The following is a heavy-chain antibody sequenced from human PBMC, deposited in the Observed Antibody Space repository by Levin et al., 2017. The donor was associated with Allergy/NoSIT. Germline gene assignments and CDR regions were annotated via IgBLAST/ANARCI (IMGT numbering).Heavy chain of an antibody. Sequence: GGSLRLSCTASGFTFGDYAMSWVRQAPGKGLEWVGFIRSKAYGGTTEYAASVKGRFTIARDDSKSIAYLQMNSLKTEDTAVYYGTRGLHYYDRSGPHYWGQGTLVTVSA. D-gene: IGHD3-22*01. V-gene: IGHV3-49*04. CDR2: IRSKAYGGTT. J-gene: IGHJ4*02. CDR3: TRGLHYYDRSGPHY. CDR1: GFTFGDYA.